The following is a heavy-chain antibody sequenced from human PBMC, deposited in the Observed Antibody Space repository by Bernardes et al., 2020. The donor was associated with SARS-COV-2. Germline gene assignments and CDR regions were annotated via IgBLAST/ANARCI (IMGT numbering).Heavy chain of an antibody. CDR1: GYTLTELS. CDR3: ATAPGYCSSTSCYISWFDP. V-gene: IGHV1-24*01. CDR2: FDPEDGET. D-gene: IGHD2-2*02. Sequence: ASVKVSCKVSGYTLTELSMHWVRQAPGKGLEWMGGFDPEDGETIYAQKFQGRVTMTEDTSTDTAYMELSSLRSEDTAVYYCATAPGYCSSTSCYISWFDPWGQGTLVTVSS. J-gene: IGHJ5*02.